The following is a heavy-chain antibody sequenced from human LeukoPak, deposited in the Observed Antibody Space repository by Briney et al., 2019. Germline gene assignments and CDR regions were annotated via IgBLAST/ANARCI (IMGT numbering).Heavy chain of an antibody. V-gene: IGHV3-21*01. Sequence: PGGSLRLSCAASGFTFSSYSMNWVRQAPGKGLEWVSSISSSSSYIYYADSVKGRFTISRDNAKNSLYLQMNSLRAGDTAVYYCASVLLWFGELFGFDPWGQGTLVTVSS. CDR2: ISSSSSYI. J-gene: IGHJ5*02. CDR3: ASVLLWFGELFGFDP. D-gene: IGHD3-10*01. CDR1: GFTFSSYS.